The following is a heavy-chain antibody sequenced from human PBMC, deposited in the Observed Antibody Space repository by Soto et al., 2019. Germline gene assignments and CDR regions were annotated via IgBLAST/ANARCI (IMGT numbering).Heavy chain of an antibody. V-gene: IGHV3-23*01. CDR2: VSPDGIRT. D-gene: IGHD6-19*01. J-gene: IGHJ4*02. CDR3: AKKYSSDWPTFDF. Sequence: PGGSLRLSCVGSGFTFTRYAMSWVRQAPGEGLEWVSAVSPDGIRTSYADSAKGRFTISRDNSKNTVYLQMNSLRAEDMAIYYCAKKYSSDWPTFDFWGQGTLVTVSS. CDR1: GFTFTRYA.